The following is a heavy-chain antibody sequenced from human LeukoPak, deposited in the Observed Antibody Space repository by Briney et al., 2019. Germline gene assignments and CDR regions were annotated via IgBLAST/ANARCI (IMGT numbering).Heavy chain of an antibody. Sequence: GASVKVSCKASGYTFTSYGISWVRQAPGQGLEWMGWISAYNGNTNYAQKLQGRVTMTTDTSTSTAYMELRSLRSDDTAVYYCAGISRGYSYAFDAFDIWGQGTMVTVSS. CDR1: GYTFTSYG. CDR2: ISAYNGNT. CDR3: AGISRGYSYAFDAFDI. J-gene: IGHJ3*02. D-gene: IGHD5-18*01. V-gene: IGHV1-18*01.